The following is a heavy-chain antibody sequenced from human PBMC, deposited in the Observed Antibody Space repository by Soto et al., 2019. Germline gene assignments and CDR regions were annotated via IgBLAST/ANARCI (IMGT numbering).Heavy chain of an antibody. CDR1: GFAFNSYG. CDR2: IWYVGSEK. D-gene: IGHD3-3*01. Sequence: QVQLVESGGGVVQPGRSLRLSCAASGFAFNSYGMHWVRQAPGKGLEWVAVIWYVGSEKYYADSVKGRFTISRDNSRSTLYLQMNSPRAEDAAVYYCARAASFGVANQYYYFYYGLDVWGQGTTVTVSS. J-gene: IGHJ6*02. CDR3: ARAASFGVANQYYYFYYGLDV. V-gene: IGHV3-33*01.